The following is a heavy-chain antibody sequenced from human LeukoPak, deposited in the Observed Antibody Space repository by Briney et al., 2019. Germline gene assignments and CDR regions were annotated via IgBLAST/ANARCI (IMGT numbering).Heavy chain of an antibody. CDR1: GFTFSSYA. D-gene: IGHD3-10*01. CDR2: ISGSGGST. CDR3: AGGSGSPYYYYGMDV. V-gene: IGHV3-23*01. Sequence: GGALSLSFAASGFTFSSYAMSWVRQAPGKGLEWVSAISGSGGSTYYADAVKGRFTISRDNYKNTLYLQMNSLRAEDTAVYYCAGGSGSPYYYYGMDVWGQGTTVTVSS. J-gene: IGHJ6*02.